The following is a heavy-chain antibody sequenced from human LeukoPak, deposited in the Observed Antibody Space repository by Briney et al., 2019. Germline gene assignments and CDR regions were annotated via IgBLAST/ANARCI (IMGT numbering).Heavy chain of an antibody. Sequence: ASVKVSCKASGYTFTSYYMHWVRQAPGQGLEWMGIINPSGGSTSYAQKFQGRVTMTRDTSTGTVYMELSSMRYEDTAVYYCARREDYGDHEIWGQGTLVTVSS. CDR2: INPSGGST. D-gene: IGHD4-17*01. V-gene: IGHV1-46*01. CDR1: GYTFTSYY. J-gene: IGHJ4*02. CDR3: ARREDYGDHEI.